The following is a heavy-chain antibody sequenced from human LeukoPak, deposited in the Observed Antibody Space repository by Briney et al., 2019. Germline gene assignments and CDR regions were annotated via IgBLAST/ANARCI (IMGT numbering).Heavy chain of an antibody. CDR1: GGSISSYY. D-gene: IGHD2-8*01. CDR2: ISYSGST. CDR3: AGLGVMVLVYQFEY. Sequence: SETLSLTCTVSGGSISSYYWSWIRQPPGKELELIGIISYSGSTDYNPSLKSRVTISTDTSKNQFSLKLTSVTAADTAVYYCAGLGVMVLVYQFEYWGRGTPVTVSS. V-gene: IGHV4-59*12. J-gene: IGHJ4*02.